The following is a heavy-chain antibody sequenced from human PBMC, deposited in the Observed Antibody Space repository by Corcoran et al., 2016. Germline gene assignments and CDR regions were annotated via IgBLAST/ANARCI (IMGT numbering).Heavy chain of an antibody. CDR1: GYTFTGYA. CDR2: MNPNSGNT. CDR3: ASAGRYGSSTSCYPALFDY. V-gene: IGHV1-8*01. Sequence: QVQLVQSGAEVKKPGASVQVSCKASGYTFTGYAINCVRQATGQGLEWMGWMNPNSGNTGYAQKFQGRVTMTRNTSISTAYMELSSLGSEDTAVYYCASAGRYGSSTSCYPALFDYWGQGTLVTVSS. J-gene: IGHJ4*02. D-gene: IGHD2-2*01.